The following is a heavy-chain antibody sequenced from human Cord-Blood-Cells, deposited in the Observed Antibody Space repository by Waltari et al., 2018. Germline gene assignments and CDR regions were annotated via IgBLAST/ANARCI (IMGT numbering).Heavy chain of an antibody. D-gene: IGHD3-3*01. CDR1: GYTFTGYY. V-gene: IGHV1-2*02. CDR2: NNPNSGGT. J-gene: IGHJ3*02. CDR3: ARSITIFGVVMSDAFDI. Sequence: QVQLVQSGAEVKKPGASVKVSCKASGYTFTGYYMHWVRQAPGQGLEWMGWNNPNSGGTNYAQKFQGRVTMTRDTSISTAYMELSRLRSDDTAVYYCARSITIFGVVMSDAFDIWGQGTMVTVSS.